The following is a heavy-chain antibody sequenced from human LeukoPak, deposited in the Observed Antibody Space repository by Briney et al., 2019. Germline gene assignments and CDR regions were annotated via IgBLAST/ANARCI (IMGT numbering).Heavy chain of an antibody. Sequence: ASVKVSCKASGYTFTSYGISWVRQAPGQGLEWMGWISAYNGNTNYAQKLQGRVTMTTDTSTSTAYMELRSLRSDDTAVYYCARDLLRPYWSSTSCSEINWFDPWGQGTLVTGSS. J-gene: IGHJ5*02. CDR3: ARDLLRPYWSSTSCSEINWFDP. CDR2: ISAYNGNT. V-gene: IGHV1-18*01. CDR1: GYTFTSYG. D-gene: IGHD2-2*01.